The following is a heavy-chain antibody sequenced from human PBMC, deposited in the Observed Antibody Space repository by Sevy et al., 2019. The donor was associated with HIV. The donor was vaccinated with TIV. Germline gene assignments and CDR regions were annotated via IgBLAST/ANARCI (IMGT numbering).Heavy chain of an antibody. V-gene: IGHV3-48*03. D-gene: IGHD4-17*01. J-gene: IGHJ4*02. Sequence: GGSLRLSCAASGFSFSSYEMNWVRQAPGKGLEWLSYISNSGSSVYYSDSVRGRFTISRDNARNSLYLQMNSLRAEDTVVYYCARDLPPSATTVAHFDCWGQGTLVTVSS. CDR2: ISNSGSSV. CDR1: GFSFSSYE. CDR3: ARDLPPSATTVAHFDC.